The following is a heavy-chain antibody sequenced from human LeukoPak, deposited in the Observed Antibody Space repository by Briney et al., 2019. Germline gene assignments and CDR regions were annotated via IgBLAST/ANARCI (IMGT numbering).Heavy chain of an antibody. CDR1: GYTFTGYY. Sequence: AAVKVSCKASGYTFTGYYMHWVRQAPGQGLEWMGWINPNSGGTNYAQKFQGWVTMTRDTSISTAYMELSRLRSDDTAVYYCATGGYCSGGSCYLFFDIWGQGTMVTVSS. CDR2: INPNSGGT. J-gene: IGHJ3*02. CDR3: ATGGYCSGGSCYLFFDI. D-gene: IGHD2-15*01. V-gene: IGHV1-2*04.